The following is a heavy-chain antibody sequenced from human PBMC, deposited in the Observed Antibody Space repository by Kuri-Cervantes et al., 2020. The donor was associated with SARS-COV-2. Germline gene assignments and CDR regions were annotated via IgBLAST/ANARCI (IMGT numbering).Heavy chain of an antibody. Sequence: SETLSLTCTVSGGSISSYYWSWIRQPPGKGLEWIGYIYYSGSTNYNPSLKSRVTISVDTSKNQFSLKLSSVTAADTAVYYCASIYSSSWPDAFDIWGQGTMVTV. D-gene: IGHD6-13*01. CDR3: ASIYSSSWPDAFDI. CDR2: IYYSGST. CDR1: GGSISSYY. J-gene: IGHJ3*02. V-gene: IGHV4-59*08.